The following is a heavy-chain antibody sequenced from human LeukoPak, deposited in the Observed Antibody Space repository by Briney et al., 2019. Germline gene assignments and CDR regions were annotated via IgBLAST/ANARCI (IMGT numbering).Heavy chain of an antibody. CDR2: MNPNSGNT. V-gene: IGHV1-8*01. Sequence: GASVKVSCKASGYTFTSYDINWVRQAPGQGLEWMGWMNPNSGNTGYAQKFPGRVTMTRNTSISTAYMELSSLRSEDTAVYYCARGENDLGIAERIDYWGQGTLVTVSS. D-gene: IGHD6-13*01. CDR3: ARGENDLGIAERIDY. J-gene: IGHJ4*02. CDR1: GYTFTSYD.